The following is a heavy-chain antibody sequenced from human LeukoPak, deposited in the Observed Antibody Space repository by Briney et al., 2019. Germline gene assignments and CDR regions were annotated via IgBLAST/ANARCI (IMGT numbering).Heavy chain of an antibody. Sequence: SVKVSCKASGGTFSSYAISWVRQAPGQGVEWMGGIIPIFGTATYAQKFQGRVTITTDESTSTAYMELSSLRSEDTAVYYCARVDCSTSCYRSWFDPWGQGTLVTVSS. D-gene: IGHD2-2*01. CDR3: ARVDCSTSCYRSWFDP. V-gene: IGHV1-69*05. CDR1: GGTFSSYA. CDR2: IIPIFGTA. J-gene: IGHJ5*02.